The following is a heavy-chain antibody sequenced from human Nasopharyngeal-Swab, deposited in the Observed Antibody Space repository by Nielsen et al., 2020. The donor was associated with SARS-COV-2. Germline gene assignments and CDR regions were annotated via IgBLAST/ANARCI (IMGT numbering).Heavy chain of an antibody. CDR3: ARNLYTTTWKTLFDF. D-gene: IGHD1-26*01. Sequence: SETLSLTCAVSGDSIISFNWWSWVRQSPGKGLAWIGAIYHGGNTNYNPSLRSRVTISMDKSKNQFSLTLSSVTAADTAVYYCARNLYTTTWKTLFDFWGQGTLVTVSS. J-gene: IGHJ4*02. CDR1: GDSIISFNW. CDR2: IYHGGNT. V-gene: IGHV4/OR15-8*02.